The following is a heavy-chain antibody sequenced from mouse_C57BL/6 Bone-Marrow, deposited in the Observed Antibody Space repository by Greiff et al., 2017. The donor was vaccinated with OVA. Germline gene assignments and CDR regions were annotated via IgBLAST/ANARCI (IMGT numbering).Heavy chain of an antibody. J-gene: IGHJ4*01. D-gene: IGHD1-1*01. V-gene: IGHV1-75*01. CDR1: GYTFTDYY. Sequence: VQLVESGPELVKPGASVKISCKASGYTFTDYYINWVKQRPGQGLEWIGWIFPGSGSTYYNEKFKGKATLTVDKSSSTAYMLLSSLTSEDSAVYFCARWRVVATDYAMDYWGQGTSVTVSS. CDR3: ARWRVVATDYAMDY. CDR2: IFPGSGST.